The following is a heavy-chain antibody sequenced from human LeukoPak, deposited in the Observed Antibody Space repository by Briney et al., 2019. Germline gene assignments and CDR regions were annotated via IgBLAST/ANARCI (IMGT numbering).Heavy chain of an antibody. CDR1: GFTFSNHG. CDR2: IKEDGSEK. D-gene: IGHD6-6*01. Sequence: GGSLRLSCAASGFTFSNHGMHWIRQAPGKGLEWVANIKEDGSEKFYVDSVKGRFTISRDNAKNSLYLQMNSLRAEDTAVYYCAREKLYSSSSDYWGQGTLVTVSS. V-gene: IGHV3-7*01. CDR3: AREKLYSSSSDY. J-gene: IGHJ4*02.